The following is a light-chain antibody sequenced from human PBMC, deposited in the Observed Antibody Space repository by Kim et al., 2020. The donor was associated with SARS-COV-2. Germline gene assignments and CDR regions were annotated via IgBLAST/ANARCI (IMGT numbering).Light chain of an antibody. V-gene: IGLV3-1*01. CDR2: QDS. Sequence: SYELTQPPSVSVSPGQTASITCSGDKLGDKYACWYQKKPGQSPVAVMYQDSKRPSGIPERFSGSNSGNTATLTISGTQAMDEADYYCQAWDSSTVVFGGG. CDR1: KLGDKY. CDR3: QAWDSSTVV. J-gene: IGLJ3*02.